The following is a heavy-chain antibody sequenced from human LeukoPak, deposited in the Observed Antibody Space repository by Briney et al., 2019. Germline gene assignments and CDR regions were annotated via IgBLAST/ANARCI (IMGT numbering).Heavy chain of an antibody. CDR2: ISSDGTSK. D-gene: IGHD3-9*01. J-gene: IGHJ4*02. CDR3: ARDVILPGNYFFDY. CDR1: GFTFGDYA. Sequence: GGSLRLSCTASGFTFGDYAMSWVRQAPGRGLEWVAVISSDGTSKYYADSVKGRFTISRDNSKDMLYLQMNNLRPEDTALYYCARDVILPGNYFFDYWGQGTLVTVSS. V-gene: IGHV3-30-3*01.